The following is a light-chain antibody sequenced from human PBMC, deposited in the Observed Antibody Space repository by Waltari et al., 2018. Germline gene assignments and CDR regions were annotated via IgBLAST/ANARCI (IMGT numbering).Light chain of an antibody. CDR2: EGN. J-gene: IGLJ3*02. CDR1: SSDVGTYNL. V-gene: IGLV2-23*01. Sequence: QSALTQPASVSGSPGPSITISCTGPSSDVGTYNLVSWYQQHPGKAPKLMIYEGNKRPSGVSNRFSGSKSGNMASLTISGLQAEDEADYYCCSYAGSSAPRVFGGGTKLTVL. CDR3: CSYAGSSAPRV.